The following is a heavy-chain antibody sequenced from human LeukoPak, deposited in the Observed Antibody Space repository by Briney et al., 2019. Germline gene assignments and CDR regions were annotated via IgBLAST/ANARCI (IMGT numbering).Heavy chain of an antibody. CDR2: IYYSGST. CDR1: GGSINNYY. D-gene: IGHD4-23*01. V-gene: IGHV4-59*01. Sequence: SETLSLTCTVSGGSINNYYWSWIRQPPGKGLEWIGYIYYSGSTNYNPSLKSRVTISVDTSKNQFSLKLSSVTAADTAVYYCARARLRWYDYWGQGTLVTVSS. CDR3: ARARLRWYDY. J-gene: IGHJ4*02.